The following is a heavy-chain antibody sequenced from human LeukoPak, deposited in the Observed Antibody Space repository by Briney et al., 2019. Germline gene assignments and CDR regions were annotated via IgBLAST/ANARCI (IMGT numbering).Heavy chain of an antibody. J-gene: IGHJ4*02. D-gene: IGHD3-10*01. CDR1: GYTFNTRA. V-gene: IGHV1-18*01. CDR2: INTPSGNT. CDR3: AVWFGEVSGYVGPLDG. Sequence: GASVKVSCKASGYTFNTRAMAWVRQDPGQGLEWMGWINTPSGNTLYAQKVQDRVTVTADTSTSTAYMELRSLRSDDAAMYYCAVWFGEVSGYVGPLDGWGQGTLVTVSS.